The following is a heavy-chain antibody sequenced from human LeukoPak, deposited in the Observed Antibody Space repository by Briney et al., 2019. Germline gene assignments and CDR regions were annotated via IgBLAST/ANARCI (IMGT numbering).Heavy chain of an antibody. CDR3: ARKRRSLEWLLRIRGGHWFDP. D-gene: IGHD3-3*01. CDR2: INHSGST. Sequence: NSSQTLSLTCTVSGGSISSGNYYWNWIRQPPGKGLEWIGEINHSGSTNYNPSLKSRVTISVDTSKNQFSLKLSSVTAADTAVYYCARKRRSLEWLLRIRGGHWFDPWGQGTLVTVSS. J-gene: IGHJ5*02. V-gene: IGHV4-39*07. CDR1: GGSISSGNYY.